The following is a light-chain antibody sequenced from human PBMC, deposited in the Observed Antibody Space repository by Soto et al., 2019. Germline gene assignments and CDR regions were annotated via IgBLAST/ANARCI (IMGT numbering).Light chain of an antibody. J-gene: IGKJ1*01. CDR2: WAS. Sequence: DIVMTQSPDSLAVSLGDRSTINCNSSQSVLYSSNNKNYLAWYQQKPGQPPKLLIYWASTRESGFPDRFSGSGSGTDFTLTISSLQAEDVAVYYCQQYYSAWTFGQGTKVDIK. CDR3: QQYYSAWT. V-gene: IGKV4-1*01. CDR1: QSVLYSSNNKNY.